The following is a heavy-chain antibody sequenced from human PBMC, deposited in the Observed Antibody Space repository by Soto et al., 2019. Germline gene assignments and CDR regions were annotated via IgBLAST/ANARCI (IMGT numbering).Heavy chain of an antibody. Sequence: EVQLLDSGGGLVQPGGSLRLSCAASGFTFSNYAMSWVRQAPGKGLEWVSSIGVGGDTYYADSVKGRFTFSRDNSKNTLHLRMNSLSAEDTAVYYCAKNYYFDQWGQGTLVTVSS. V-gene: IGHV3-23*01. CDR2: IGVGGDT. CDR3: AKNYYFDQ. D-gene: IGHD3-10*01. J-gene: IGHJ4*02. CDR1: GFTFSNYA.